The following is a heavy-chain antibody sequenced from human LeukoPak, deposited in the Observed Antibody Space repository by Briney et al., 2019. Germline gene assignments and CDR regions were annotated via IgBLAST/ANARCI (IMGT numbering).Heavy chain of an antibody. J-gene: IGHJ4*02. CDR1: GGSFSGYY. V-gene: IGHV4-34*01. CDR2: INHSGST. D-gene: IGHD3-22*01. CDR3: ASLQWPTSVVVDY. Sequence: PSETLSLTCAVHGGSFSGYYWSWIRQPPGKGLEWIGEINHSGSTNYNPSLKSRVTISVDTSKNQFSLKLSSVTAADTAVYYCASLQWPTSVVVDYWGQGTLVTVSS.